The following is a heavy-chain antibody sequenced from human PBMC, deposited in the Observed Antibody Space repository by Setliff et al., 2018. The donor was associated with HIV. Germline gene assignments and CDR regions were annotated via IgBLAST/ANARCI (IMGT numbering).Heavy chain of an antibody. CDR3: ARDNRTGYSGGWPLDY. V-gene: IGHV1-2*02. D-gene: IGHD6-19*01. CDR1: GYYFTAYY. J-gene: IGHJ4*02. Sequence: GASVKVSCRASGYYFTAYYMHWVRQAPGQGLEWMGWINPNTGGTQYAQRFQGRVTVTRDTPIRTAYMELKSLRSDDTAVYFCARDNRTGYSGGWPLDYWGQGTLV. CDR2: INPNTGGT.